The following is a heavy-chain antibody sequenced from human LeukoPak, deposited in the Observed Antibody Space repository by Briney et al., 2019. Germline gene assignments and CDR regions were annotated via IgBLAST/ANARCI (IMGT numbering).Heavy chain of an antibody. V-gene: IGHV4-38-2*02. CDR1: GGSISGYY. J-gene: IGHJ4*02. CDR2: IYHSGST. CDR3: ARTLDTAMVTDY. D-gene: IGHD5-18*01. Sequence: SETLSLTCTVSGGSISGYYWGWIRQPPGKGLEWIGSIYHSGSTYYNPSLKSRVTISVDTSKNQFSLKLSSVTAADTAVYYCARTLDTAMVTDYWGQGTLVTVSS.